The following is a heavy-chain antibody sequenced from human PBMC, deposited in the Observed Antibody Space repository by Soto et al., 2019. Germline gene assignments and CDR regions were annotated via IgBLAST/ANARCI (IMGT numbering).Heavy chain of an antibody. D-gene: IGHD3-3*01. V-gene: IGHV5-51*01. CDR3: ARHAYDFWSGHANPRYYSGMDV. CDR1: GYSFTSYW. Sequence: GESLKISCKGSGYSFTSYWIGWVRQMPGKGLEWMGIIYPGDSNTRYSPSLQGQVTISVDKSISTAYLQWSSLKATDTAMYYCARHAYDFWSGHANPRYYSGMDVWGQGTTVTVSS. J-gene: IGHJ6*02. CDR2: IYPGDSNT.